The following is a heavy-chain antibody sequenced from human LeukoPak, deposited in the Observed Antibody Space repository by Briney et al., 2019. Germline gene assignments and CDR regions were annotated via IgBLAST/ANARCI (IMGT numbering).Heavy chain of an antibody. V-gene: IGHV4-34*01. CDR3: ARRYYYGSGIGY. J-gene: IGHJ4*02. CDR2: TNHSGST. Sequence: SETLSLTCAVYGGSFSGYYWSWIRQPPGKGLEWIGETNHSGSTNYNPSLKSRVTISVDTSKNQFSLKLSSVTAADTAVYYCARRYYYGSGIGYWGQGTLVTVSS. D-gene: IGHD3-10*01. CDR1: GGSFSGYY.